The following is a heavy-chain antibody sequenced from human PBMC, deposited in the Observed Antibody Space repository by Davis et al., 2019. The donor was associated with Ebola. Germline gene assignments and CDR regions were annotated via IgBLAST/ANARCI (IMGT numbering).Heavy chain of an antibody. CDR1: GFAFSIHW. V-gene: IGHV3-7*03. J-gene: IGHJ4*02. D-gene: IGHD2-2*01. Sequence: GESLKISCAAASGFAFSIHWMTWVRQAPGKGLEWVANIRQDGGETYYADSVKGRFAISRDNAKNSLYLQMNSLRAEDTANYYCARDAVPAAQDYWGQGTLVTVSS. CDR3: ARDAVPAAQDY. CDR2: IRQDGGET.